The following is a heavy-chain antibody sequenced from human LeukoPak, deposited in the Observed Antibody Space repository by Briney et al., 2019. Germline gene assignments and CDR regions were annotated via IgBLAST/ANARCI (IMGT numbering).Heavy chain of an antibody. V-gene: IGHV1-69*13. D-gene: IGHD2-8*02. CDR1: GGTFSSYA. CDR3: ARGPVLPLRQHNWFDP. Sequence: SVTLSFKASGGTFSSYAISWVRLAPGQGLEWMGGIIPIFGTANYAQKFQGRVTITADESTSTAYMELSSLRSEDTAVYYCARGPVLPLRQHNWFDPSGHGTLLTVSS. J-gene: IGHJ5*02. CDR2: IIPIFGTA.